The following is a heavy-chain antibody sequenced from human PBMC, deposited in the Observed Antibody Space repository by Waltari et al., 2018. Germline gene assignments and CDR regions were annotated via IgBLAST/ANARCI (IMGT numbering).Heavy chain of an antibody. J-gene: IGHJ4*02. D-gene: IGHD4-17*01. Sequence: EVQLVESGGGLVKPGGSLRLSCSAPGFTFSSYSMNWVRQAPGKGLEWVSSISSSSSYIYYADSVKGRFTISRDNAKNSLYLQMNSLRAEDTAVYYCASFDHYGGNSNWGQGTLVTVSS. CDR1: GFTFSSYS. CDR2: ISSSSSYI. CDR3: ASFDHYGGNSN. V-gene: IGHV3-21*01.